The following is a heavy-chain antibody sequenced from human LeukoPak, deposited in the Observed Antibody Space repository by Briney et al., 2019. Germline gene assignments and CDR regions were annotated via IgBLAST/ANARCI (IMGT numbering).Heavy chain of an antibody. CDR3: ARGPSSQFHTDY. CDR1: GFTFSTYS. J-gene: IGHJ4*02. V-gene: IGHV3-48*01. D-gene: IGHD2-2*02. CDR2: IGRSSSPI. Sequence: TGGSLRLSCAASGFTFSTYSMNWVRQAPGKGLEWVSYIGRSSSPIYYADSVKGRFTISRDNAKNSLYLQMNGLRAEDTAVYYCARGPSSQFHTDYWGQGTLVTVSS.